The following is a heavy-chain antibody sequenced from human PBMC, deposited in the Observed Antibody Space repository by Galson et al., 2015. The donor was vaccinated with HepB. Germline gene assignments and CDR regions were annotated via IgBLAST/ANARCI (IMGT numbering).Heavy chain of an antibody. CDR1: GGTFSSYA. D-gene: IGHD1-26*01. CDR2: IVPVLDVA. J-gene: IGHJ6*02. CDR3: ARARDAGTYLYYYYGMDV. V-gene: IGHV1-69*04. Sequence: SVKVSCKASGGTFSSYAISWVRQAPGQGLEWVGRIVPVLDVANYAQSFQGRVTITADKSTNTAYMELSRLRSEDTAVYYCARARDAGTYLYYYYGMDVWGQGTTVTVSS.